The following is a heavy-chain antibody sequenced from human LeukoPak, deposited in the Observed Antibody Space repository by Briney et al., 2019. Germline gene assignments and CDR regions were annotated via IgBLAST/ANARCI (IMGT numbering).Heavy chain of an antibody. CDR1: GFTFSSYW. CDR3: ARYPRWDIVVVPSGDPPAYY. CDR2: IKQDGSET. D-gene: IGHD2-2*01. Sequence: GGSLRLSCAASGFTFSSYWMSWVRQAPGKGLEWLANIKQDGSETYYVDSVKGRFTISRDNAKNSLYLQMSSLRAEDTAVYYCARYPRWDIVVVPSGDPPAYYWGQGTLVTVSS. J-gene: IGHJ4*02. V-gene: IGHV3-7*01.